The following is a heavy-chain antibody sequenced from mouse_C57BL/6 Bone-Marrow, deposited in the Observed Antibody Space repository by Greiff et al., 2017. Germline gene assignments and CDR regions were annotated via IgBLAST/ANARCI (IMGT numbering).Heavy chain of an antibody. V-gene: IGHV5-17*01. J-gene: IGHJ4*01. CDR2: ISSGSSTI. D-gene: IGHD1-1*01. CDR1: GFTFSDYG. Sequence: EVMLVESGGGLVKPGGSLKLSCAASGFTFSDYGMHWVRQAPEKGLEWVAYISSGSSTIYYADTVKGRFTISRDNAKNTLFLQMTSLRSEDTAMYYCARDYYGSSPPYYYAMDYWGQGTSVTVSS. CDR3: ARDYYGSSPPYYYAMDY.